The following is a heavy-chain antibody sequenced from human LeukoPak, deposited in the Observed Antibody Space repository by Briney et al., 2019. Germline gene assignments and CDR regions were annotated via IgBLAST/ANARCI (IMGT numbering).Heavy chain of an antibody. J-gene: IGHJ4*02. V-gene: IGHV3-7*01. D-gene: IGHD3-10*01. CDR3: ARAHMGRGAAYYFDY. CDR1: GFTFSSYW. CDR2: IKQDGSEK. Sequence: GGSLRLSCAASGFTFSSYWMSWVRQAPGKGLEWVAHIKQDGSEKYYVDSVKCRFTISRDNAKNSLYLQMNSLRAEDTAVYYCARAHMGRGAAYYFDYWGQGTLVTVSS.